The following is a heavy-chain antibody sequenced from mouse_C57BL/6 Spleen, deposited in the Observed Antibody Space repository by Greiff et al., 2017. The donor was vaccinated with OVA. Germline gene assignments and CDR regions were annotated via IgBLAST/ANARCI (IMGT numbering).Heavy chain of an antibody. CDR3: ARDGSRGWFAY. D-gene: IGHD1-1*01. Sequence: DVKLQESGPGMVKPSQSLSLTCTVTGYSITSGYDWHWIRHFPGNKLEWMGYISYSGSTNYNPSLKSRISITHDTSKNHFFLKLNSVTTEDTATYYCARDGSRGWFAYWGQGTLVTVSA. CDR1: GYSITSGYD. CDR2: ISYSGST. V-gene: IGHV3-1*01. J-gene: IGHJ3*01.